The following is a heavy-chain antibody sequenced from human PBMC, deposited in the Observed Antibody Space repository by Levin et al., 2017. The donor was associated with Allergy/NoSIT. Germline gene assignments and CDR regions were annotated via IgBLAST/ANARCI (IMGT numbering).Heavy chain of an antibody. CDR3: AGDSGAGTYWTGPTTIDY. CDR2: IYYSGST. J-gene: IGHJ4*02. CDR1: GGSISSSSYY. V-gene: IGHV4-39*06. Sequence: PSETLSLTCTVSGGSISSSSYYWGWIRQPPGKGLEWIGSIYYSGSTYYNPSLKSRVTISVDTSKNQFPLKLSSVTAAGTAVDYCAGDSGAGTYWTGPTTIDYWGQGTLVTVSS. D-gene: IGHD3-10*01.